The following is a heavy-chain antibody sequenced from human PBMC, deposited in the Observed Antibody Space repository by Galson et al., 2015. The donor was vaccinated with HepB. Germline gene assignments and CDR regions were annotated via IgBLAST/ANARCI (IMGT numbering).Heavy chain of an antibody. CDR2: ISYDGSNK. CDR1: GFTFSSYA. J-gene: IGHJ4*02. Sequence: SLRLSCAASGFTFSSYAMHWVRQAPGKGLEWVAVISYDGSNKYYADSVKGRFTISRDNSKNTLYLQMNSLRAEDTAVYYCARDLRKYSSSWLAGYWGQGTLVTVSS. CDR3: ARDLRKYSSSWLAGY. D-gene: IGHD6-13*01. V-gene: IGHV3-30*04.